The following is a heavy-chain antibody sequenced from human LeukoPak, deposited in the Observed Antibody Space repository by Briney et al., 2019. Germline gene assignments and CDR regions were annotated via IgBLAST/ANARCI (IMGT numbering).Heavy chain of an antibody. Sequence: GGSLRLSCAVSGFTLSSYWMRWVRQAPGKGGEGVANINKDASEKYYLDSVKGRFTISRDNAKNSLYLQMNSLRVEDTAVYYCASDGGPFDYWGQGTLVTVSS. CDR2: INKDASEK. J-gene: IGHJ4*02. CDR1: GFTLSSYW. CDR3: ASDGGPFDY. D-gene: IGHD3-16*01. V-gene: IGHV3-7*01.